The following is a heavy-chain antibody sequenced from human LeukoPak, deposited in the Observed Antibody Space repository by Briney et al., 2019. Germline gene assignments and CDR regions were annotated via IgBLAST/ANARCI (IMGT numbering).Heavy chain of an antibody. CDR3: AKDYCSGGSCYYFDY. D-gene: IGHD2-15*01. CDR1: GFTFSSYA. CDR2: ISGSGGST. J-gene: IGHJ4*02. V-gene: IGHV3-23*01. Sequence: GGSLRLSCAASGFTFSSYAMSWVRQAPGKGLEWVSAISGSGGSTYYADSVKGRFTISRDNSMNTLYLQMNSLRAEDTAVYYCAKDYCSGGSCYYFDYWGQGTLVTVSS.